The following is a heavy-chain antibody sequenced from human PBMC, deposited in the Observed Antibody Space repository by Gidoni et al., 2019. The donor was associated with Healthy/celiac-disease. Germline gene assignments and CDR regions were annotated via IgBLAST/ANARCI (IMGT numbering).Heavy chain of an antibody. CDR2: INPSGGST. J-gene: IGHJ4*02. CDR1: GYTFTSYY. CDR3: ARDPHLTVVTYEFAPHFDY. Sequence: QVQLVQSGAEVKQPGASVKVSCKASGYTFTSYYMHWVRQAPGQGLEWMGIINPSGGSTSYAQKFQGRVTMTRDTSTSTVYMELSSLRSEDTAVYYCARDPHLTVVTYEFAPHFDYWGQGTLVTVSS. V-gene: IGHV1-46*01. D-gene: IGHD2-21*02.